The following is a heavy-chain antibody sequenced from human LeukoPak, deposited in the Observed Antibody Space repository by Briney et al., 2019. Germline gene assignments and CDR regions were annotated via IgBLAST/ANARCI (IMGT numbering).Heavy chain of an antibody. V-gene: IGHV3-23*01. CDR2: ISDTGRTT. Sequence: PGGSLRLSCAASGFSFNTYAMNWVRQAPGKGLEWVSGISDTGRTTYYTDSVKGRFTISRDNSKNTLHLQMNSLRAEDTALYFYAKDHDNTDYYYYFDSWGQGTLVTVSS. J-gene: IGHJ4*02. CDR3: AKDHDNTDYYYYFDS. CDR1: GFSFNTYA. D-gene: IGHD2-21*02.